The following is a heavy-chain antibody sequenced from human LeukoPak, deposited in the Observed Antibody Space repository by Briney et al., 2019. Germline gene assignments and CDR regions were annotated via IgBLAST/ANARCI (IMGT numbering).Heavy chain of an antibody. Sequence: PGRSLRLSCAASGFTFSSYAMHWVRQAPGKGLEWVAVISYDGNLKYYADSVRGRFTISRDNSKNTLYVQMNSLRAEDTAVYYCARELLWFGELEGDYGMDVWGKETTVIVSS. CDR2: ISYDGNLK. D-gene: IGHD3-10*01. V-gene: IGHV3-30*04. CDR1: GFTFSSYA. J-gene: IGHJ6*04. CDR3: ARELLWFGELEGDYGMDV.